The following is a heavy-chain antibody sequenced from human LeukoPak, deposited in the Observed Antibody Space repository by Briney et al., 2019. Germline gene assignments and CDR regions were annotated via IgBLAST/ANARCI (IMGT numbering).Heavy chain of an antibody. Sequence: GGSLRLSCAASGFTVRSCHMSWVRQAPGKGLEWVSVLYSDGSTFYADSVKGRFTISRDNSKNTLHLQMNNLRAEDTAVYYCARAAYDSNGFTANHDYWGQGTLVTVSS. D-gene: IGHD3-22*01. CDR2: LYSDGST. CDR3: ARAAYDSNGFTANHDY. J-gene: IGHJ4*02. CDR1: GFTVRSCH. V-gene: IGHV3-53*01.